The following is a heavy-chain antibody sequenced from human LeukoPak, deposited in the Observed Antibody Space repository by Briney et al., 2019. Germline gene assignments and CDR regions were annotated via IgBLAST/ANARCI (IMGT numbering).Heavy chain of an antibody. D-gene: IGHD6-25*01. CDR1: GGSISSSSYY. V-gene: IGHV4-39*07. Sequence: PSETLSLTCTVSGGSISSSSYYWGWIRQPPGKGLEWIGSIYYSGSTYYNPSLKSRVTISVDTSKNQFSLKLSSVTAADTAVYYCARDKAQRLGMVPGDYWGQGTLVTVSS. J-gene: IGHJ4*02. CDR3: ARDKAQRLGMVPGDY. CDR2: IYYSGST.